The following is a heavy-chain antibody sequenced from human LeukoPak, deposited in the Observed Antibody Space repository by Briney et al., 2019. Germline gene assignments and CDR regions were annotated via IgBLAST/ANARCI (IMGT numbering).Heavy chain of an antibody. V-gene: IGHV4-61*09. CDR1: GGSISSGSYY. J-gene: IGHJ1*01. D-gene: IGHD6-13*01. CDR3: ARDCVIVATTEYFQY. CDR2: IYTSGST. Sequence: KTSQTLSLTCTVSGGSISSGSYYWSWIRQPAGKGLEWIGHIYTSGSTKYNPSLKSRVTISADTSKNQFSMKLSSVAAADTAVYYRARDCVIVATTEYFQYWGQGILVTVSS.